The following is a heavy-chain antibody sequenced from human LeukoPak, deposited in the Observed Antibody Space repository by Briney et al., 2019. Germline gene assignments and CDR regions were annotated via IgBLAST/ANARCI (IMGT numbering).Heavy chain of an antibody. CDR3: AKPPLLGDGDYAFDY. V-gene: IGHV3-23*01. CDR2: ISGSGGST. CDR1: GFTFSNYN. Sequence: GGSLRLSCAASGFTFSNYNMNWVRQAPGKGLEWVSAISGSGGSTYYADSVKGRFTISRDNSKNTLYLQMNSLRAEDTAVYYCAKPPLLGDGDYAFDYWGQGTLVTVSS. D-gene: IGHD4-17*01. J-gene: IGHJ4*02.